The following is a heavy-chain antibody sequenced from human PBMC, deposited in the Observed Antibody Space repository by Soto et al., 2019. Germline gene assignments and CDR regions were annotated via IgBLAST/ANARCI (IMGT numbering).Heavy chain of an antibody. J-gene: IGHJ5*02. CDR1: GGSINSSDLF. CDR2: VYYTETT. CDR3: ARKRVLSTNMFITSFDH. D-gene: IGHD3-10*02. Sequence: SETLSLTCSLSGGSINSSDLFWGWIRQTPGKGLEWIGSVYYTETTYYNPSLKSPVTISVETSRHKFSLKVNSATAADTGIYYSARKRVLSTNMFITSFDHWGKGPLVT. V-gene: IGHV4-39*01.